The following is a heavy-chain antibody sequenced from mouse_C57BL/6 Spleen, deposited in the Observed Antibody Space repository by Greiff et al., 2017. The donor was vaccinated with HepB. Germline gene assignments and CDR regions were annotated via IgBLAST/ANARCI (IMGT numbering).Heavy chain of an antibody. Sequence: VQLQQSGAELVMPGASVKLSCKASGYTFTSYWMHWVKQRPGQGLEWIGEIDPSDSYTNYNQKFKGKSTLTVDKSSSTAYMQLSSLTSEDSAVYDCARREYYGSSYAMDDWGQGTSVTVSS. V-gene: IGHV1-69*01. CDR2: IDPSDSYT. CDR1: GYTFTSYW. CDR3: ARREYYGSSYAMDD. D-gene: IGHD1-1*01. J-gene: IGHJ4*01.